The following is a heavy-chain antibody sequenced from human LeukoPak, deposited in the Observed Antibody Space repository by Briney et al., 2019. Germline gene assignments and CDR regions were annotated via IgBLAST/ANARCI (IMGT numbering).Heavy chain of an antibody. CDR2: IHRSGST. J-gene: IGHJ4*02. CDR3: VTGGSSWNEY. Sequence: PSGTLSLTCAVSGGSISSSAWWRWVRQPPGKGLEWIGEIHRSGSTYYNPSLESRLTMSLDKSKNQFSLNLYSVTAADTAVYFCVTGGSSWNEYWGQGTLVTVSS. V-gene: IGHV4-4*02. CDR1: GGSISSSAW. D-gene: IGHD6-13*01.